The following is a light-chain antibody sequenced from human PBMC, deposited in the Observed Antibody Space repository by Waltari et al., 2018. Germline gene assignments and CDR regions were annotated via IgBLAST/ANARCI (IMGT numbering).Light chain of an antibody. V-gene: IGLV1-44*01. CDR1: GSNIGINT. Sequence: QSVLTQPPSASGTPGQGVTISCSGSGSNIGINTVNWYRHLPGTAPKLLILANTQRPSGVPDRFAGSKSGSSASLAISGLQSEDEADYYCAAWDDSLSGLVFGGGTKVTVL. CDR2: ANT. CDR3: AAWDDSLSGLV. J-gene: IGLJ2*01.